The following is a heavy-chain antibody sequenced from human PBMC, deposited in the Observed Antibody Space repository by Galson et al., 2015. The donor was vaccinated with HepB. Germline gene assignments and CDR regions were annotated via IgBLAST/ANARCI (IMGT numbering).Heavy chain of an antibody. J-gene: IGHJ5*02. CDR1: GFTFSSYG. D-gene: IGHD5-18*01. V-gene: IGHV3-33*01. CDR2: IWYDGSNK. CDR3: ARVGARDTAMVLDP. Sequence: SLRLSCAASGFTFSSYGMHWVRQAPGKGLEWVAVIWYDGSNKYYADSVKGRFTISRDNSKNTLYLQMNSLRAEDTAVYYCARVGARDTAMVLDPWGQGTLVTVSS.